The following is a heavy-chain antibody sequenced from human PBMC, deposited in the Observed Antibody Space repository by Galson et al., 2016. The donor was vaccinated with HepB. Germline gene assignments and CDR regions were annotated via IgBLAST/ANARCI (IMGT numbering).Heavy chain of an antibody. CDR1: GFSLTTSGVG. J-gene: IGHJ4*02. V-gene: IGHV2-5*02. D-gene: IGHD3-3*01. CDR2: IYWDDDK. CDR3: AHLHYDVWSDFHIAGRFFFDY. Sequence: PALVKPTQTLTLTCTFSGFSLTTSGVGVGWIRQPPGKALEWLALIYWDDDKRYSPFLKSRLTITKDTSKDQVVLTMTNMDPVDTATYYCAHLHYDVWSDFHIAGRFFFDYWGQGTLVTVSS.